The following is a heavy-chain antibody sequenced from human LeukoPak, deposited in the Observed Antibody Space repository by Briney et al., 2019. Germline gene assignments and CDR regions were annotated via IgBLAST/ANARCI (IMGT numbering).Heavy chain of an antibody. V-gene: IGHV3-30*02. CDR2: IQFDGSFT. J-gene: IGHJ6*03. CDR3: AKDPSTFDYYCYMDV. CDR1: GFTFSSYG. D-gene: IGHD2/OR15-2a*01. Sequence: GGSLRLSCAASGFTFSSYGMHWVRQAPGKGLEWVSFIQFDGSFTYYADSVRGRFTISRDNSKNTLYLQMNSLGAEDTAIYFCAKDPSTFDYYCYMDVWGKGTTVTVSS.